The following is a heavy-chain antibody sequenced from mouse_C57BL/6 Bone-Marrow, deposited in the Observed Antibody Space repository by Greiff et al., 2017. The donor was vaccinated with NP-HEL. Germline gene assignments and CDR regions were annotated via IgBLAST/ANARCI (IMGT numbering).Heavy chain of an antibody. CDR1: GYTFTSYW. Sequence: VQLKQPGAELVMPGASVKLSCKASGYTFTSYWMHWVKQRPGQGLEWIGEIDPSDSYTNYNQKFEGKSTLTVDKSSSTAYMQLSSLTSEDSAVYYCARGGDYGGYAMDYWGQGTSVTVSS. D-gene: IGHD2-4*01. J-gene: IGHJ4*01. CDR2: IDPSDSYT. V-gene: IGHV1-69*01. CDR3: ARGGDYGGYAMDY.